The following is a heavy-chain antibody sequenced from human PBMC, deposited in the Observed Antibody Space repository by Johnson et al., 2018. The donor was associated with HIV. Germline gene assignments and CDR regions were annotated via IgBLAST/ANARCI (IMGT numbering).Heavy chain of an antibody. CDR1: GFMFDDYG. V-gene: IGHV3-20*04. CDR2: INWNGGST. J-gene: IGHJ3*02. Sequence: VQLVESGGGVVRPGGSLRLSCTASGFMFDDYGMNWVRQAPGKGLEWVSGINWNGGSTGYADSVKGRFTISRDNAKNSLYLQMNSLRAEDTAVYYCAKDYPTSNWAVPDAFDIWGQGTMVTVSS. CDR3: AKDYPTSNWAVPDAFDI. D-gene: IGHD7-27*01.